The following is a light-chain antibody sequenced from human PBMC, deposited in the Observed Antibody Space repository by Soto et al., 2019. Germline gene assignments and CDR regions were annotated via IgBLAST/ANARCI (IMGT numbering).Light chain of an antibody. V-gene: IGLV2-14*01. CDR2: EVS. CDR3: SSYTTTTRL. CDR1: SSDIGFNNY. Sequence: QSVLTQPASVSGSPGQSITISCTGTSSDIGFNNYVSRFEQRPGKAPTLIIYEVSNRPSGVSDQFSGSKSGNTASLTISGLLPEDEAEYYCSSYTTTTRLFGGGTKLTVL. J-gene: IGLJ3*02.